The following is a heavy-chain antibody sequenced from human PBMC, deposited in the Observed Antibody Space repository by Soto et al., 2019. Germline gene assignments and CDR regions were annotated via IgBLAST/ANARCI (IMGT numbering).Heavy chain of an antibody. CDR1: GYTFTSYA. J-gene: IGHJ3*02. V-gene: IGHV1-3*01. D-gene: IGHD2-2*02. CDR2: INAGNGNT. Sequence: ASVKVSCKASGYTFTSYAMHWVRQAPGQRLEWMGWINAGNGNTKYSQKFQGRVTITRDTSASTAYMELSSLRSEDTAVYYCARGVVPAAIKDDAFDIGGQGTMVTVSS. CDR3: ARGVVPAAIKDDAFDI.